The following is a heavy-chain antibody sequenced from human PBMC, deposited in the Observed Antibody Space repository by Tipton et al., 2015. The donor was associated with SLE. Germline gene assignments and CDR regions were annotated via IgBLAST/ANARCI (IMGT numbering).Heavy chain of an antibody. D-gene: IGHD6-19*01. V-gene: IGHV4-39*07. CDR3: ATVRLQRDGWYPWDF. J-gene: IGHJ4*02. CDR1: GASVRSTSYH. CDR2: ICYDGTA. Sequence: TLSLTCFVSGASVRSTSYHWGWIRQPPGKGLEWIGNICYDGTAYSTPSLESRVSISVDTSKNQVSLRLASVTAADTAVYYCATVRLQRDGWYPWDFWGQGTLVTV.